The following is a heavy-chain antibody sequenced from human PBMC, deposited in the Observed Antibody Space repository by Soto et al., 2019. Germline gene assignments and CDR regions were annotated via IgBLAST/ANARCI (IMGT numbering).Heavy chain of an antibody. CDR2: IIPIFGTA. CDR1: GGTFSSYA. D-gene: IGHD6-13*01. Sequence: VASVKVSCKASGGTFSSYAISWVRQAPGQGLEWMGGIIPIFGTANYAQKFQGRVTITADKSTSTAYMELSSLRSEDTAVYYCAIGDSSSWYIGWFDPWGQGTLVTVSS. V-gene: IGHV1-69*06. J-gene: IGHJ5*02. CDR3: AIGDSSSWYIGWFDP.